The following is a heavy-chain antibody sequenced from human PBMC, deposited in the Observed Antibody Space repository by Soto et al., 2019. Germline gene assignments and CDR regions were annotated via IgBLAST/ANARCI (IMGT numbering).Heavy chain of an antibody. CDR1: GYTFTGKY. CDR3: ARDIVSTTGCFDP. J-gene: IGHJ5*02. CDR2: INPNSGVT. Sequence: GASVKVSFKASGYTFTGKYLHWVRQAPGQGLEWMGWINPNSGVTNYAEKFQGRVTLTRDTSLSTAYMDLTRLNSDDTAVYYCARDIVSTTGCFDPWGQGTLVTVSS. V-gene: IGHV1-2*02. D-gene: IGHD3-16*02.